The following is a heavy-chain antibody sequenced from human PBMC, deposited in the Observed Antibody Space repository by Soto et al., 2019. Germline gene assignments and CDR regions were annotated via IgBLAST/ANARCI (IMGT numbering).Heavy chain of an antibody. Sequence: HPGGSLRLSCAASGFTFSSYGMHWVRQAPGKGLEWVAVISYDGSNKYYADSVKGRFTISRDNSKNTLYLQMNSLRAEDTAVYYCAKALYSSSWQDDYGMDVWGQGTTVTVSS. V-gene: IGHV3-30*18. CDR3: AKALYSSSWQDDYGMDV. J-gene: IGHJ6*02. CDR2: ISYDGSNK. CDR1: GFTFSSYG. D-gene: IGHD6-13*01.